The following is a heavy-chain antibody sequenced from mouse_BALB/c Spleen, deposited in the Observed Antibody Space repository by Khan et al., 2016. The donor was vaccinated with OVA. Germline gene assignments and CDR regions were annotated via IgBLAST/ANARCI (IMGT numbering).Heavy chain of an antibody. V-gene: IGHV1-4*01. CDR2: INPSNTYT. Sequence: QVQLQQSGAELARPGASVKMSCKASGYTFTSYTMHWVKPRPGQGLEWIGYINPSNTYTNYNQKFKDKNTLTADKSSNTAYMQLSSLTSEDSAVYYCVRSGAYYRYDGYFDVWGAGTTVTVSS. CDR3: VRSGAYYRYDGYFDV. CDR1: GYTFTSYT. D-gene: IGHD2-14*01. J-gene: IGHJ1*01.